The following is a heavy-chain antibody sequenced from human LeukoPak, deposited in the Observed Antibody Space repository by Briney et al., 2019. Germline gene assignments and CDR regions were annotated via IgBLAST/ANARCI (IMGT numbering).Heavy chain of an antibody. CDR1: GFTVSNNN. J-gene: IGHJ4*02. Sequence: PGGSLRLSCAASGFTVSNNNMNWVRQAPGKGLEWVSVISSGGSTYYADSVKGRFTISRDNSKNTLHLQMSTLRAEDTALYYCVKDVGGSYAFDYWGQGILVTVAS. CDR2: ISSGGST. D-gene: IGHD1-26*01. CDR3: VKDVGGSYAFDY. V-gene: IGHV3-66*01.